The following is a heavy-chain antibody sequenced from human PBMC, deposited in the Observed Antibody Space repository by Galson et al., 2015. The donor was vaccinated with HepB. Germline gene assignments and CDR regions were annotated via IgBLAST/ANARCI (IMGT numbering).Heavy chain of an antibody. CDR3: ARDQPSDLWSGYGTLNAFDI. CDR2: IIPIFGTA. Sequence: SVKVSCKASGGTFSSYAISWVRQAPGQGLEWMGGIIPIFGTANYAQKFPGRVTITADESTSTAYMELSSLRSEDTAVYYCARDQPSDLWSGYGTLNAFDIWGQGTMVTVSS. V-gene: IGHV1-69*13. CDR1: GGTFSSYA. D-gene: IGHD3-3*01. J-gene: IGHJ3*02.